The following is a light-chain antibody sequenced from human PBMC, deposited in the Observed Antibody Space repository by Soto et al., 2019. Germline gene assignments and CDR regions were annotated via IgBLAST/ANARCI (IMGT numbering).Light chain of an antibody. CDR1: SSDVGSYNL. CDR3: CSYAGSRTVV. CDR2: EGS. Sequence: QSVLTQPASVSGSPGQSITISCTGNSSDVGSYNLVSWYQQHPGKAPKLMIYEGSKRPSGVSNRFSGSKSGNTASLTISGLQAEDEADYYCCSYAGSRTVVFGGGSKRTVL. V-gene: IGLV2-23*03. J-gene: IGLJ2*01.